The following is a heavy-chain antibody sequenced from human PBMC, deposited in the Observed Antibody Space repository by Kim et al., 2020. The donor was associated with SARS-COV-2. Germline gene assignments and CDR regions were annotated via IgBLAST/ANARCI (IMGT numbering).Heavy chain of an antibody. CDR3: ARVALPGAFDS. J-gene: IGHJ4*02. Sequence: GGSLRLSCAGSGFTLSTFAIHWVRQAPGKGLEWVAVISYDGSNQHYADSVRGRFIISRDNSKNTVHLEMNSFRPEDTAIFYCARVALPGAFDSWGLGTL. CDR2: ISYDGSNQ. CDR1: GFTLSTFA. V-gene: IGHV3-30*04. D-gene: IGHD6-19*01.